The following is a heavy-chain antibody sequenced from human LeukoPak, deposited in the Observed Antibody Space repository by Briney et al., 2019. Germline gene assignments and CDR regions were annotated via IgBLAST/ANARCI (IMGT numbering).Heavy chain of an antibody. CDR3: ARVGGYSGYGLDY. D-gene: IGHD5-12*01. Sequence: PSETLSLTCTVSGGSISSSSYYWGWIRQPPGKGLEWIGSIYYSGSTYYNPSLKSRVTISVDTSKNQFSLKLSSVTAADTAVYYCARVGGYSGYGLDYWGQGTLVTVSS. CDR1: GGSISSSSYY. CDR2: IYYSGST. V-gene: IGHV4-39*07. J-gene: IGHJ4*02.